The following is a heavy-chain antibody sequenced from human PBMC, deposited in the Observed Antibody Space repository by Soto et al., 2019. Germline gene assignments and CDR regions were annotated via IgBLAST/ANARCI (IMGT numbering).Heavy chain of an antibody. CDR2: INHSGST. CDR3: ARAGRRNRGYSGYDFGY. J-gene: IGHJ4*02. D-gene: IGHD5-12*01. V-gene: IGHV4-34*01. Sequence: SESLSLTCAVYGGSFSGYYGSWIRQPPGKGREWIGEINHSGSTNYNPSLKSRVTISVDTSKNQFSLKLSSVTAADTAVYYCARAGRRNRGYSGYDFGYWGQGTLVTVSS. CDR1: GGSFSGYY.